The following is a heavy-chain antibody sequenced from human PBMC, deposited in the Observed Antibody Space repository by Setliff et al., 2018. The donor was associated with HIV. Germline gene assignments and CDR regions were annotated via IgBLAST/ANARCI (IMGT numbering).Heavy chain of an antibody. CDR2: VCQRGGI. CDR1: GDSINTPHC. J-gene: IGHJ5*02. CDR3: VRNHEWALGT. Sequence: ASETLSLTCAVSGDSINTPHCWSWVRQSLEKGLEWIGEVCQRGGINYNPFLWSRASISMDKPRNYFSLEMASMTAADTAVYFCVRNHEWALGTWAQGLLVTVSS. V-gene: IGHV4-4*02. D-gene: IGHD1-26*01.